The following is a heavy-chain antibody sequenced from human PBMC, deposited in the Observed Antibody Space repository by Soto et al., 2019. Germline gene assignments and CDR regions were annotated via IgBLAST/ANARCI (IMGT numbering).Heavy chain of an antibody. V-gene: IGHV3-33*06. CDR1: GFAFSYHG. J-gene: IGHJ4*02. CDR3: AKDDDTSSHYSLLDF. CDR2: TWSGGRGE. D-gene: IGHD3-22*01. Sequence: QVQLVESGGGVVQPGTSLRLSCAASGFAFSYHGIHWVRQAPGKGLEWVAVTWSGGRGEYYADSVRGRFTISRDNSKTTVYLQMNSLRVEDTAVYCCAKDDDTSSHYSLLDFRGQGTLVTVSS.